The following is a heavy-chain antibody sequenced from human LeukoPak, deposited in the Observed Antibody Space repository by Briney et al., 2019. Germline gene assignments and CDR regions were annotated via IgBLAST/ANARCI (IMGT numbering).Heavy chain of an antibody. V-gene: IGHV3-23*01. Sequence: GGSLRLSCAASGFTFSSYAMSWVRQAPGKGLEWVSAISGSGGSTYYADSVKGRFTISRDNSKNTLYLQMNSPRAEDTAVYYCARDRGPTVGVTTFLDVWGKGTTVTVSS. CDR1: GFTFSSYA. CDR2: ISGSGGST. CDR3: ARDRGPTVGVTTFLDV. D-gene: IGHD4-17*01. J-gene: IGHJ6*04.